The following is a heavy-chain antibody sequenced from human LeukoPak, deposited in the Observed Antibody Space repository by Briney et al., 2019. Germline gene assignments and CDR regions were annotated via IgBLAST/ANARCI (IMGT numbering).Heavy chain of an antibody. V-gene: IGHV4-34*01. CDR1: GGSFSGYY. D-gene: IGHD1-1*01. Sequence: SETLSLXCSVHGGSFSGYYWSWIRQPPGKGLESIGENNHSGSTNYNPSLKSRVTISVDTSKNQFSLKLSSVTAADTAVYYCARGQLERRRNYFDYWGQGTLVTVSS. CDR3: ARGQLERRRNYFDY. J-gene: IGHJ4*02. CDR2: NNHSGST.